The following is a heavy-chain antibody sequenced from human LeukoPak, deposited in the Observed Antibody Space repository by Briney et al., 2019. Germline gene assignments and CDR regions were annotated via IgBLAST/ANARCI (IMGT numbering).Heavy chain of an antibody. Sequence: PSETLSLTCTVSGGSISSSSYFWGWIRQPPGKGLEWIGSIYYSGGTYYNPSLKSRVTISVDTSKNQFSLKLSSVTAADTAVYYCARRVSSSSASFDPWGQGTLVTVSS. CDR1: GGSISSSSYF. CDR2: IYYSGGT. D-gene: IGHD6-6*01. J-gene: IGHJ5*02. V-gene: IGHV4-39*01. CDR3: ARRVSSSSASFDP.